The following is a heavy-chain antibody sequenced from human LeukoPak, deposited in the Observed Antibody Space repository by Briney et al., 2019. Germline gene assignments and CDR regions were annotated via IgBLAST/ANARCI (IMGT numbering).Heavy chain of an antibody. CDR1: GGSISSGSYY. CDR2: IYTSGST. CDR3: ASWNYEAFDI. V-gene: IGHV4-61*02. Sequence: SQTLSLTCTVSGGSISSGSYYWSWIRQPAGKGLEWIGRIYTSGSTNYNPSLKSRVTISVDTSKNQFSLKLSSVTAADTAVYYCASWNYEAFDIWGQGTMVTVSS. J-gene: IGHJ3*02. D-gene: IGHD1-7*01.